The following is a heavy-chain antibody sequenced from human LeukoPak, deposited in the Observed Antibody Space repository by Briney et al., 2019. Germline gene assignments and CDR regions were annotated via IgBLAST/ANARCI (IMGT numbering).Heavy chain of an antibody. CDR2: ISYDGSNK. J-gene: IGHJ4*02. Sequence: GRSLRLSCAASGFTFSSYAMHWVRQAPGKGLEWVAVISYDGSNKYYADSVKGRFTISRDNSKNTLYLQMNSLRAEDTAVYYCARVLDIAVAGTFGYWGQGTLVTVSS. CDR1: GFTFSSYA. V-gene: IGHV3-30*04. CDR3: ARVLDIAVAGTFGY. D-gene: IGHD6-19*01.